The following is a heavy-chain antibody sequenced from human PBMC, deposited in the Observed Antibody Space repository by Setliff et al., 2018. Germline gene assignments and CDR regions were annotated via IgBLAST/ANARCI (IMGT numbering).Heavy chain of an antibody. J-gene: IGHJ4*02. D-gene: IGHD3-10*01. V-gene: IGHV3-72*01. CDR2: TKNKANAGYM. CDR3: VRAVVIRGSKPLDS. CDR1: GFSISDHY. Sequence: PGGSLSLSCAASGFSISDHYMDWVRQAPGKGLEWVGRTKNKANAGYMEYAASVKDRFIISRDDSKNSLYPQMYSLKSDDTAVYYCVRAVVIRGSKPLDSWGQGTRVTVS.